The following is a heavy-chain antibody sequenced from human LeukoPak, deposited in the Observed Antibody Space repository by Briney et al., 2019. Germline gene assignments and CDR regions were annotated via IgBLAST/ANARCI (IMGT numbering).Heavy chain of an antibody. CDR2: IKQDGSEK. V-gene: IGHV3-7*01. D-gene: IGHD2-2*01. CDR3: ARATMRGYCSSTSCYGLFDY. Sequence: GGSLRLSCAASGFTFSSYWMSWIRQAPGKGREWVADIKQDGSEKFYVDSVKGRFHISRDNAKNSLYLQMNSLRAEDTAVYYCARATMRGYCSSTSCYGLFDYWGQGTLVTVSS. J-gene: IGHJ4*02. CDR1: GFTFSSYW.